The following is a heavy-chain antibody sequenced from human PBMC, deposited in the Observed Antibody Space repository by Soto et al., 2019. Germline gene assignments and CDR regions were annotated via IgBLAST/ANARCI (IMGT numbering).Heavy chain of an antibody. D-gene: IGHD2-2*02. CDR1: GYTFTSYA. V-gene: IGHV1-3*01. Sequence: QVQLVQSGAEVKKPGASVKVSCKASGYTFTSYAMHWVRQAPGQRLEWMGWINAGNGNTKYSQKFQGRVTITRDTAESTAYMELSSLRSEDTAVYYCARDLEYCSSTSCYTPWGQGTLVTVSS. CDR3: ARDLEYCSSTSCYTP. CDR2: INAGNGNT. J-gene: IGHJ5*02.